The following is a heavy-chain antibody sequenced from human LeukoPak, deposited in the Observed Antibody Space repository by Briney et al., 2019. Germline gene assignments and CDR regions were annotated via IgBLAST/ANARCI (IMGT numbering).Heavy chain of an antibody. Sequence: GGSLRLSCAASGFTFSSYWMHWVRQAPGKGLVWVSGTNTDGSSTMYADSVKGRFTIAGDNAKNTLYLQMNSLRAEDTAVYYCYGANAEHWGQGTLVTVSS. CDR2: TNTDGSST. CDR3: YGANAEH. V-gene: IGHV3-74*03. J-gene: IGHJ1*01. CDR1: GFTFSSYW. D-gene: IGHD4-23*01.